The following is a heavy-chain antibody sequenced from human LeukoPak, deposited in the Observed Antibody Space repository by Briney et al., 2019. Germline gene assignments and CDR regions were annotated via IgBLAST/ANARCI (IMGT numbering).Heavy chain of an antibody. CDR2: VYTSGST. CDR3: TSHGGSGSYSN. V-gene: IGHV4-61*02. CDR1: GGSISSGSYY. Sequence: PSQTLSLTCTVSGGSISSGSYYWSWIRQPAGKGLEWIGRVYTSGSTNYNPSLKSRVTISVDMSKNQFSLHLRSVTAADTAVYYCTSHGGSGSYSNWGQGTLVTVSS. J-gene: IGHJ4*02. D-gene: IGHD1-26*01.